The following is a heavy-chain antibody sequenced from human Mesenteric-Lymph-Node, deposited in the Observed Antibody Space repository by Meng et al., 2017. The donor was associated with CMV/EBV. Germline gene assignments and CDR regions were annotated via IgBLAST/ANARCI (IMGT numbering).Heavy chain of an antibody. CDR3: ARVEDSDDHYLDS. D-gene: IGHD1-1*01. CDR1: GSTFTTYY. CDR2: INPSSGFT. Sequence: ASGSTFTTYYISWLRQAPGQGPEWMGMINPSSGFTNYAQKFQGRVTVTSDTSASTVSMQLSSLSAEDTAVYYCARVEDSDDHYLDSWGQGTLVTVSS. J-gene: IGHJ4*02. V-gene: IGHV1-46*01.